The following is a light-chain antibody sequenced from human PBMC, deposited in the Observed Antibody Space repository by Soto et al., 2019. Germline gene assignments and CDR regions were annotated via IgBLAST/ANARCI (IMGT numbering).Light chain of an antibody. Sequence: DIQMTQSPSTLSASVGDRXXITCXASQSISSWLAWYQQKPGKAPKLLIYKASSLESGVPSRFSGSGSGTEFTLTIXXLXXXXXXXXXXXXXXXYWTFGQGTKVEIK. CDR1: QSISSW. CDR2: KAS. V-gene: IGKV1-5*03. CDR3: XXXXXYWT. J-gene: IGKJ1*01.